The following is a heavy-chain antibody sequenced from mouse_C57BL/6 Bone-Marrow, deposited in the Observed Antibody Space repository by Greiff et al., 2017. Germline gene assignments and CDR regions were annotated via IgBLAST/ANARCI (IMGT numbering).Heavy chain of an antibody. J-gene: IGHJ3*01. CDR3: ARGGYSAWFAY. D-gene: IGHD2-3*01. CDR1: GYTFTSSG. CDR2: IYPRSGNT. Sequence: VQLQQSGAELARPGASVKLSCKASGYTFTSSGISWVKQRTGQGLEWIGEIYPRSGNTYYNEKFKGKATLTADKSSSTAYMELRSLTSEDSAVYFCARGGYSAWFAYRGQGALVTVSA. V-gene: IGHV1-81*01.